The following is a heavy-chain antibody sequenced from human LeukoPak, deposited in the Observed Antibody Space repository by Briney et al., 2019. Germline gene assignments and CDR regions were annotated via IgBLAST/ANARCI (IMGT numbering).Heavy chain of an antibody. D-gene: IGHD1-1*01. V-gene: IGHV1-69*06. CDR2: IIPIFGTA. J-gene: IGHJ6*04. CDR1: GGTFSSYA. Sequence: SVKVSCKASGGTFSSYAISWVRQAPGQGLEWMGGIIPIFGTANYAQKFQGRVTITADKSTSTAYMELSSLRAEDTAVYYCAKDRKSTMDVWGKGTTVTISS. CDR3: AKDRKSTMDV.